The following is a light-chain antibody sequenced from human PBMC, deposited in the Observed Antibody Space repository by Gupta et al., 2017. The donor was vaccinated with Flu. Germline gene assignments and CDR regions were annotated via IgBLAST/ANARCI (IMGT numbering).Light chain of an antibody. CDR2: AAS. Sequence: PSSLSASVGDRVTITCRASQRITNYLNWYQQKPGKAPKLLIYAASSLQSGVPSRFSGSGSGTDFTLTISSLQPEDFATYYCQQSDSIPSTFGQGTKV. CDR1: QRITNY. CDR3: QQSDSIPST. J-gene: IGKJ1*01. V-gene: IGKV1-39*01.